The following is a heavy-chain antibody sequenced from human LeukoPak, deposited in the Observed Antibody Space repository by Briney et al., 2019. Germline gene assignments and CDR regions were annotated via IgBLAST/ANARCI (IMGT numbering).Heavy chain of an antibody. D-gene: IGHD3-22*01. Sequence: SETLSLTCTVYGGSLSGYYWSWIRQPPGKGLEWIGEINHRGSTNHNPSLKSRGPISVDTSKNQFCLKLSSVTAADTAVYYCAREEVYDSSGYSDYWGQGTLVTVSS. J-gene: IGHJ4*02. CDR2: INHRGST. CDR3: AREEVYDSSGYSDY. CDR1: GGSLSGYY. V-gene: IGHV4-34*01.